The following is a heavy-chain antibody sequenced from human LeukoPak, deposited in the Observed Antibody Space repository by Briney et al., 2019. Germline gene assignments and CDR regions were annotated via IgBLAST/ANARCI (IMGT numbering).Heavy chain of an antibody. J-gene: IGHJ5*02. CDR2: IYYSGST. CDR1: GGSISSSSYY. CDR3: ARHGFPIGGWHLINWFDP. V-gene: IGHV4-39*07. D-gene: IGHD6-19*01. Sequence: SETLSLTCTVSGGSISSSSYYWGWIRQPPGKGLEWIGSIYYSGSTYYNPSLKSRVTISVDTSKNQFSLKLSSVTAADTAVYYCARHGFPIGGWHLINWFDPWGQGTLVTVSS.